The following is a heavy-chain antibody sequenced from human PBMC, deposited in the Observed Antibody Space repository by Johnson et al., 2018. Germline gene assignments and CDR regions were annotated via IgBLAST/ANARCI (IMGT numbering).Heavy chain of an antibody. Sequence: VQLVESGAEVKKPGSSVKVSCKASGGTFSSYTISWVRQAPGQGLEWMGRIIPILDIANYAQKFQGRVTITADKSTSTAYMELSSLRSEDTAVYYCARAPEGYCGGDCPPGYWGQGTLVIVSS. V-gene: IGHV1-69*09. CDR3: ARAPEGYCGGDCPPGY. D-gene: IGHD2-21*02. CDR1: GGTFSSYT. J-gene: IGHJ4*02. CDR2: IIPILDIA.